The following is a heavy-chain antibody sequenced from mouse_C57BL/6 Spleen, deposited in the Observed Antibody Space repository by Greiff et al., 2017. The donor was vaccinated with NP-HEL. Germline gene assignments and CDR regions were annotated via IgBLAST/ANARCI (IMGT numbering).Heavy chain of an antibody. D-gene: IGHD1-1*01. Sequence: VQLQQSGPGLVQPSQSLSITCTVSGFSLTSYGVHWVRQSPGKGLEWLGVIWSGGSTDYNAAFISRLSISKDNSKSQVFFKMNSLQADDTAIYYCARNRYYGSSRYAMDYWGQGTSVTVSS. CDR1: GFSLTSYG. CDR2: IWSGGST. J-gene: IGHJ4*01. CDR3: ARNRYYGSSRYAMDY. V-gene: IGHV2-2*01.